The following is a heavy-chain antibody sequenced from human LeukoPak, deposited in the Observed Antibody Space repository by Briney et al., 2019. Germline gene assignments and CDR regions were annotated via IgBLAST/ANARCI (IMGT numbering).Heavy chain of an antibody. CDR2: IYTSGST. CDR1: GGSISSSNW. CDR3: ATGTRGGYDYVWGPPGAYYYYMDV. Sequence: SGTLSLTCAVSGGSISSSNWWSWVRQPPGKGLEWIGRIYTSGSTNYNPSLKSRVTISVDTSKNQFSLKLSSVTAADTAVYYCATGTRGGYDYVWGPPGAYYYYMDVWGKGTTVTISS. V-gene: IGHV4-4*02. D-gene: IGHD3-16*01. J-gene: IGHJ6*03.